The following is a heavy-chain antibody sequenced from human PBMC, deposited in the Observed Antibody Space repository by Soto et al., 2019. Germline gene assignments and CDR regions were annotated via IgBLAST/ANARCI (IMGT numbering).Heavy chain of an antibody. CDR1: GFTFSSYW. CDR3: ARVGSYYHSSGYYGMDV. J-gene: IGHJ6*02. Sequence: GGSLRLSCAASGFTFSSYWMHWVRQAPGKGLVWVSRINSDGSSTSYADSVKGRFTISRDNAKNTLYLQMNSLRAEDTAVYYCARVGSYYHSSGYYGMDVWGQGTTVTVSS. D-gene: IGHD3-22*01. CDR2: INSDGSST. V-gene: IGHV3-74*01.